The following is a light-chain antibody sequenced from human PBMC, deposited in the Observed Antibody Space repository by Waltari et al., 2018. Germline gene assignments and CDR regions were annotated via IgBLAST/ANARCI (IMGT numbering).Light chain of an antibody. J-gene: IGLJ3*02. CDR3: SSYVGNINLRV. Sequence: ALTQPPSASGSPGQSVTLSCTGTTSDIGGYDHVSWYQQHPGKAPTLIIYDVTERPSGVSGRFSGSKSGNRASRTVSALQPEDEATYFCSSYVGNINLRVFGGGTQLTVL. CDR1: TSDIGGYDH. CDR2: DVT. V-gene: IGLV2-8*01.